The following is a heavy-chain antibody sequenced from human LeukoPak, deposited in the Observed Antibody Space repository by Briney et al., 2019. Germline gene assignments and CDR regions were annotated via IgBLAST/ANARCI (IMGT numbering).Heavy chain of an antibody. Sequence: SETLSLTCTVSGDSINSSDYYWTWIRQPPGEGLEWIGTIYYSGSTYYKSSLKSRLTISVDSSKNQFSLKMISVTAADTGVYYCARHGNWDPFDYWGQGALVTVSS. CDR2: IYYSGST. V-gene: IGHV4-39*01. J-gene: IGHJ4*02. CDR1: GDSINSSDYY. D-gene: IGHD7-27*01. CDR3: ARHGNWDPFDY.